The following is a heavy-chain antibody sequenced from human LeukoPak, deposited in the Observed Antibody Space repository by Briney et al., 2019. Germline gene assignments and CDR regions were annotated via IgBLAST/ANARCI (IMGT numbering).Heavy chain of an antibody. D-gene: IGHD2-15*01. Sequence: SETLSLTCTVSGVSISSGSYLWSWIRQPAGKGLEWIGRIYTSGSTNYNPSLKSRVTISVDTSKNQFSLKLSSVTAADTAVYYCASDRIEVDAFDIWGQGTMVTVSS. CDR2: IYTSGST. CDR1: GVSISSGSYL. CDR3: ASDRIEVDAFDI. J-gene: IGHJ3*02. V-gene: IGHV4-61*02.